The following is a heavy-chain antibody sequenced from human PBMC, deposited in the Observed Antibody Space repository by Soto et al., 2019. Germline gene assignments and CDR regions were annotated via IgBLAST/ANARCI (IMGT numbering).Heavy chain of an antibody. D-gene: IGHD3-22*01. CDR3: ARPRYYYDSTTYSDGQPADY. CDR1: GYSFTNND. CDR2: MNPGSGDT. V-gene: IGHV1-8*01. J-gene: IGHJ4*02. Sequence: ASVKGSCKASGYSFTNNDVSWVRQATGQGLEWMGWMNPGSGDTGYAQKFQGRVTMTRDISIATAYMELNNLRSDDTAIYYCARPRYYYDSTTYSDGQPADYWGLGTLVTVSS.